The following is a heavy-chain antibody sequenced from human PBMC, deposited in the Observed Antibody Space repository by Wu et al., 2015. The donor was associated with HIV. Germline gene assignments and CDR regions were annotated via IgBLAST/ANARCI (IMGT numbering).Heavy chain of an antibody. J-gene: IGHJ5*02. CDR3: ARGRDGYNWRGWFDP. V-gene: IGHV1-8*01. CDR2: MNPNSGNT. CDR1: GGTFTNNA. D-gene: IGHD5-24*01. Sequence: QVRLVQSGAEVKKPGSSVKVSCRASGGTFTNNAVSWVRLAPGQGLEWMGWMNPNSGNTGYAQKFQGRVTMTRNTSISTAYMELSSLRSEDTAVYYCARGRDGYNWRGWFDPGAREPWSPSPQ.